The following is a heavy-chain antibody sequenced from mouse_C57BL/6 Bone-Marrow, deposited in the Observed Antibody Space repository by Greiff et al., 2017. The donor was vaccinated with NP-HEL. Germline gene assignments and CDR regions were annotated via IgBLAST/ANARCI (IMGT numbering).Heavy chain of an antibody. D-gene: IGHD2-4*01. J-gene: IGHJ1*03. CDR2: ISYDGSN. CDR3: AKEVIYYDYAYFDV. CDR1: GYSITSGYY. Sequence: ESGPGLVKPSQSLSLTCSVTGYSITSGYYWNWIRQFPGNKLEWMGYISYDGSNNYNPSLKNRISITRDTSKNQFFLKLNSVTTEDTATYDCAKEVIYYDYAYFDVWGTGTTVTVSS. V-gene: IGHV3-6*01.